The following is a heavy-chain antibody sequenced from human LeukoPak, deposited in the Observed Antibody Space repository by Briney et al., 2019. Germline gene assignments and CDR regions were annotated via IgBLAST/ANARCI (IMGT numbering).Heavy chain of an antibody. CDR3: ARILTGYDAFDI. V-gene: IGHV2-70*11. J-gene: IGHJ3*02. D-gene: IGHD3-9*01. CDR1: GGSFSGYY. CDR2: IDWDDDK. Sequence: TLSLTCAVYGGSFSGYYWSWIRQPPGKALEWLARIDWDDDKYYSTSLKTRLTISKDTSKNQVVLTMTNMDPVDTATYYCARILTGYDAFDIWGQGTMVTVSS.